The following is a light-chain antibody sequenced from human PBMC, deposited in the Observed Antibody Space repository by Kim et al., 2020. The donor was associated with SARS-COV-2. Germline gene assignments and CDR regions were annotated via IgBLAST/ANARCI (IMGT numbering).Light chain of an antibody. CDR2: GAS. Sequence: EIVLTQSPGTLSLSPGERATLSCRASQSVSSSYLAWYQQKPGQAPRLLIYGASSRATGIPERFSGSGSGTDFTLTISRLEPEDFAVYYCQQYGSSLRTFGQGTKVDIK. CDR3: QQYGSSLRT. CDR1: QSVSSSY. V-gene: IGKV3-20*01. J-gene: IGKJ1*01.